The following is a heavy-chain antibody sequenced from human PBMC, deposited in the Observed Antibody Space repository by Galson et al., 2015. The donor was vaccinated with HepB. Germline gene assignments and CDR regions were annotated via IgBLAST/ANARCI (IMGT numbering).Heavy chain of an antibody. CDR1: GYTFTGYY. V-gene: IGHV1-2*02. J-gene: IGHJ6*03. CDR3: ASNSNYDYYYYYMDV. Sequence: SVKVSCRASGYTFTGYYMHWVRQAPGQGLEWMGWINPNSGGTNYAQKFQGRVTMTRDTSISTAYMELSRLRSDDTAVYYWASNSNYDYYYYYMDVLGKGTTVPVSS. CDR2: INPNSGGT. D-gene: IGHD4-11*01.